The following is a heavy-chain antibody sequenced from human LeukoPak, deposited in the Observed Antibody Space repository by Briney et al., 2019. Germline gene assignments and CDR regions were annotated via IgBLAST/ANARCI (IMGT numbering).Heavy chain of an antibody. D-gene: IGHD3-16*01. V-gene: IGHV3-30*04. CDR3: VREAYYASGSPPTYYFDS. J-gene: IGHJ4*02. Sequence: GGSLRLSCAVSGFAFRTRVIPWVRQAPGKGLEWVAVISNDERTIFYADSVKGRFTISRDNSKSTLYLQMNSLRAEDTAVYYCVREAYYASGSPPTYYFDSWGQGTLVTVSS. CDR2: ISNDERTI. CDR1: GFAFRTRV.